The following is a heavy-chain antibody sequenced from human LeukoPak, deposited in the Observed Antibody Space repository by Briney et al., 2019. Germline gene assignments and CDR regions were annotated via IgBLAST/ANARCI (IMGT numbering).Heavy chain of an antibody. D-gene: IGHD6-13*01. CDR1: GFTFSGYA. Sequence: PGGSLRLSCAASGFTFSGYAMSWVRQAPGKGLEWVSSISGSGHNTYYADSVKGRFTISRDNSKNTLYLQMNSLRAEDTAVYYCAKVEQQLEFDYWGQGTLVTVSS. CDR2: ISGSGHNT. J-gene: IGHJ4*02. V-gene: IGHV3-23*01. CDR3: AKVEQQLEFDY.